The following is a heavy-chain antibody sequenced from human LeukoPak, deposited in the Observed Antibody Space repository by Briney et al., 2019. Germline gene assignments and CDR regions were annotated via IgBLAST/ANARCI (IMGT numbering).Heavy chain of an antibody. CDR2: INSDGSST. D-gene: IGHD3-3*01. V-gene: IGHV3-74*01. CDR1: GFTFSSYW. J-gene: IGHJ5*02. Sequence: GGSLRLSCAASGFTFSSYWMHWVRQAPGKGLVWVSRINSDGSSTSYADSVKGRFTISRDNSKNTLYLQMNSLRAEDTAVYYCAKVSDYDFWSGPLGWFDPWGQGTLVTVSS. CDR3: AKVSDYDFWSGPLGWFDP.